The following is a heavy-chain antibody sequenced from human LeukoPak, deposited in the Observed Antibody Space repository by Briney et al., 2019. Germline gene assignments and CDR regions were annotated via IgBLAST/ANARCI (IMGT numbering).Heavy chain of an antibody. V-gene: IGHV3-21*01. CDR3: ARYEAAGTIFDY. CDR2: ISSSSSYI. J-gene: IGHJ4*02. CDR1: GFTFSSYS. D-gene: IGHD6-13*01. Sequence: GGSLRLSCAASGFTFSSYSMNWVRQAPGKGLEWVSSISSSSSYIYYADSVKGRFTISRDNAKNSLYLQMNSLRAEDTAVYYCARYEAAGTIFDYWGQGTLVTVSS.